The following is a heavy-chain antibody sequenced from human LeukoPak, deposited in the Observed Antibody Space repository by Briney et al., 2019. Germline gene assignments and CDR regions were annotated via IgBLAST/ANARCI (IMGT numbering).Heavy chain of an antibody. Sequence: PGGSLRLSCAASGFTFSSYSMNWVRQAPGKGLEWVSSISSSSSYIYYADSVKGRFTISRDNAKNSLYLQMNSLRAEDTAVYYCARELHLEWLPQGHDAFDIWGQGTMVTVSS. J-gene: IGHJ3*02. CDR1: GFTFSSYS. V-gene: IGHV3-21*01. CDR2: ISSSSSYI. CDR3: ARELHLEWLPQGHDAFDI. D-gene: IGHD3-3*01.